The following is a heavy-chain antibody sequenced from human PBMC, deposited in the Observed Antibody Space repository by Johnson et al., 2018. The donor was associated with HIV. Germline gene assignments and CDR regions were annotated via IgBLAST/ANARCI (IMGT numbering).Heavy chain of an antibody. Sequence: VQLVESGGGVARPGGSLRLSCEASGFSFDEYDMSWVRQAPGKGLEWVSGINWNGATPGSADSVKGRFTISRDNSKNTLYLQMSSLRAEDTAVYYCARGAPSGNYYVDAFDLWGQGTMVIVSS. D-gene: IGHD1-26*01. CDR2: INWNGATP. J-gene: IGHJ3*01. V-gene: IGHV3-20*04. CDR3: ARGAPSGNYYVDAFDL. CDR1: GFSFDEYD.